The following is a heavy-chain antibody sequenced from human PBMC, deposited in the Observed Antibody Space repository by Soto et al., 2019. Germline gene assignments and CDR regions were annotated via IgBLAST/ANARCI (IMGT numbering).Heavy chain of an antibody. CDR1: GGSFSGYY. CDR2: INHSGST. D-gene: IGHD3-22*01. CDR3: ARGGYYYDSSGYYDFDY. V-gene: IGHV4-34*01. J-gene: IGHJ4*02. Sequence: SETLSLTCAVYGGSFSGYYWSWIRQPPGKGLEWIGEINHSGSTNYNPSLKSRVTISVDTSKNQFSLKLSSVTAADTAVYYCARGGYYYDSSGYYDFDYWGQGPLVTVSS.